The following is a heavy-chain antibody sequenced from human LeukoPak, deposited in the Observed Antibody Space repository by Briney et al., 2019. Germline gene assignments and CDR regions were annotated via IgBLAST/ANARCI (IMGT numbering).Heavy chain of an antibody. J-gene: IGHJ4*02. CDR3: ASTSGY. V-gene: IGHV4-34*01. CDR1: GGSSSGYY. CDR2: INHSGST. Sequence: SETLSLTCVVYGGSSSGYYWSWIRQPPGKGLEWIGEINHSGSTNYNPSLKSRVTISVDTSKNQFSLKLSSMTAADTAVYYCASTSGYWGQGTLVTVSS.